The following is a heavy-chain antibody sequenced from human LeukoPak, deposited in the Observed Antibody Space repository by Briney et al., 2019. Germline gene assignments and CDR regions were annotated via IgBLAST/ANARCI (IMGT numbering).Heavy chain of an antibody. CDR2: ISTSSTTM. Sequence: GGSLRLSCAASGFTFSSFFMNWVRQAPGKGLEWVSYISTSSTTMYYADSVKGRFTISRDNAKNSVYLQMSSLRAEDTAVYYCARDPLTETYYDFWSGFRTGTHFDYWGQGTLVTVSS. CDR3: ARDPLTETYYDFWSGFRTGTHFDY. CDR1: GFTFSSFF. D-gene: IGHD3-3*01. V-gene: IGHV3-48*04. J-gene: IGHJ4*02.